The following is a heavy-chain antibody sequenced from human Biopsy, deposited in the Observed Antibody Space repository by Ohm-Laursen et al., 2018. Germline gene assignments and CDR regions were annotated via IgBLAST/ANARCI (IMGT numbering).Heavy chain of an antibody. CDR1: GFPFSDYY. D-gene: IGHD6-25*01. CDR2: ISDGGTTI. V-gene: IGHV3-11*01. J-gene: IGHJ4*01. Sequence: SLRLSCAASGFPFSDYYMRWIRQAPGKGLDWVSYISDGGTTIYYADSVRGRFTISRDNAKSSLYLEMNSLRSEDTAFYYCTKRRTAVRPFDSWGHGTLVTVSS. CDR3: TKRRTAVRPFDS.